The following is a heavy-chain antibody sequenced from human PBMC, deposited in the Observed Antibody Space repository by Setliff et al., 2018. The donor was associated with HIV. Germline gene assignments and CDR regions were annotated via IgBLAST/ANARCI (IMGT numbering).Heavy chain of an antibody. CDR1: GYTFTGYY. CDR3: ARDEGPAAAKGYYYYMDV. D-gene: IGHD2-2*01. Sequence: ASVKVSCKASGYTFTGYYMHWVRQAPGQGLEWMGWVDPNSGGTNYAQKFQGRVSMTRDTSINTAYMELTRLRSDDTAVYYCARDEGPAAAKGYYYYMDVWGKGTTVTVSS. V-gene: IGHV1-2*02. J-gene: IGHJ6*03. CDR2: VDPNSGGT.